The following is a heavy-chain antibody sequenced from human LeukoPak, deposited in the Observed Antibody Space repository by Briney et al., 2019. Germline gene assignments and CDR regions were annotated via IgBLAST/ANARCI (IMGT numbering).Heavy chain of an antibody. V-gene: IGHV4-38-2*02. J-gene: IGHJ4*02. CDR2: IYHSGIT. D-gene: IGHD6-19*01. CDR3: ARLETSSGSLSYFDY. Sequence: SETLSLTCTVSDYSISSGYGYYWGWIRQPPGKGLEWIGNIYHSGITYYNHFNSSLKSRVTISVDTSKNQFSLKLSSVTAADTAVYYCARLETSSGSLSYFDYWGQGTLVTVSS. CDR1: DYSISSGYGYY.